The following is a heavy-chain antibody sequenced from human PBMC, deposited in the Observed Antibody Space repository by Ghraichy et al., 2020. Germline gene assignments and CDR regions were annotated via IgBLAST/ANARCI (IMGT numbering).Heavy chain of an antibody. Sequence: GESLNISCAASGFTFSSYALSWVRQAPGKGLEWVSLIETSGDKTYYADSVKGRFTLSRDNSKNTLYLLMNSLRAEDTALYYCAKPLYDSSGAYPHDAFHMWGQGTLVTVSS. J-gene: IGHJ3*02. CDR3: AKPLYDSSGAYPHDAFHM. CDR2: IETSGDKT. CDR1: GFTFSSYA. V-gene: IGHV3-23*01. D-gene: IGHD3-22*01.